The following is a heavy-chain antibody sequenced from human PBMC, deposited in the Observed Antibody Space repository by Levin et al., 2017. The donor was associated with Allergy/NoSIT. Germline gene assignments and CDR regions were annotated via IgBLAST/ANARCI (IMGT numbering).Heavy chain of an antibody. J-gene: IGHJ4*02. CDR2: MNPNSGNT. Sequence: ASVKVSCKASGYTFTSYDINWVRQATGQGLEWMGWMNPNSGNTGYAHKLQGRVTMTRNTSIRTAYMELSSLRSEDTAVYYCARVKIGRDYVWGSYRSPYYLDYWGQGTLVTVSS. D-gene: IGHD3-16*02. V-gene: IGHV1-8*01. CDR1: GYTFTSYD. CDR3: ARVKIGRDYVWGSYRSPYYLDY.